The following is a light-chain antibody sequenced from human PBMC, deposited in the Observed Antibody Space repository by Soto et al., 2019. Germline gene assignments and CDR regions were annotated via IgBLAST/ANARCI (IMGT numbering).Light chain of an antibody. CDR1: SSDVGGYDY. CDR3: SSYAGRTLYV. V-gene: IGLV2-8*01. J-gene: IGLJ1*01. CDR2: EVT. Sequence: QSVLTPPPSASGSPGQSVTISCTGTSSDVGGYDYVSWYQQRPGKAPKLLIHEVTKRPSGVPDRFSGSKSGNTASLTVSGLQAEDEADYYCSSYAGRTLYVFGTGTKVTVL.